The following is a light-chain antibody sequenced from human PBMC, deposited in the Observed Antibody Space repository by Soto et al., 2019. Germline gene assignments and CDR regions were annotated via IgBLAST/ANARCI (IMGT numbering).Light chain of an antibody. V-gene: IGLV2-14*01. Sequence: QSALTQPASVSGSPGQSITISCTGTSSDVGGYHSVSWYQQHPGIAPKLMIYEVSNRPSGVSNRFSGSKSGNTASLTISGLQAEDEADYYCSSYTTSSTRLFGGGTKLTVL. CDR3: SSYTTSSTRL. CDR1: SSDVGGYHS. J-gene: IGLJ2*01. CDR2: EVS.